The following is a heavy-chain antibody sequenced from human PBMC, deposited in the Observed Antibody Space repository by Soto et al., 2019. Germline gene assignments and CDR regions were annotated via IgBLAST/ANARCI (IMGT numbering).Heavy chain of an antibody. Sequence: RAAVKVSCKACGCTFTRYGISWVRQAPGQGLEWMGWISAYNGNTNYAQKLQGRVTMTTDTSTSTAYMELSSLRSEDTAVYYCARGGKRGLYYYGMDVWGQGTTVTVSS. V-gene: IGHV1-18*01. D-gene: IGHD1-1*01. CDR1: GCTFTRYG. CDR2: ISAYNGNT. CDR3: ARGGKRGLYYYGMDV. J-gene: IGHJ6*02.